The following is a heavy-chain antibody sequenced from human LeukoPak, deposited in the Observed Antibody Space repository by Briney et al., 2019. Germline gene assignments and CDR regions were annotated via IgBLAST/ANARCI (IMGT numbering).Heavy chain of an antibody. V-gene: IGHV1-2*02. Sequence: ASVKVSCKASGYTFTGYYMHWVRQAPGQGLEWMGWINPNSGGTNYAQKFRGRVTMTRDTSISTAYMELSRLRSDDTAVYYCARDYCSSTSCYLGWFDPWGQGTLVTVSS. D-gene: IGHD2-2*01. CDR1: GYTFTGYY. CDR3: ARDYCSSTSCYLGWFDP. CDR2: INPNSGGT. J-gene: IGHJ5*02.